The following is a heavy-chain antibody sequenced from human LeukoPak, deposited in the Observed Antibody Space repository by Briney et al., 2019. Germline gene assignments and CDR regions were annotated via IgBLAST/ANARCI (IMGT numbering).Heavy chain of an antibody. Sequence: PSETLSLTCAVSGGSISSSNWWSWVRQPPGKGLEWIGSFYHSGNTYYNPSLKSRVTISVDTSKNQFSLKLSSVTAADTAVYYCARLDYGGTHGDYWGQGTLVTVSS. V-gene: IGHV4-4*02. J-gene: IGHJ4*02. D-gene: IGHD4-23*01. CDR2: FYHSGNT. CDR3: ARLDYGGTHGDY. CDR1: GGSISSSNW.